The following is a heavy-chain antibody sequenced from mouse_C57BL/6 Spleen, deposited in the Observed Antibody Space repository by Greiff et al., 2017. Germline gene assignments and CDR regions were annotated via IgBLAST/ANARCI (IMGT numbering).Heavy chain of an antibody. CDR1: GFTFSSYA. V-gene: IGHV5-9-1*02. D-gene: IGHD1-1*01. CDR2: ISSGGDYI. Sequence: EVKVVESGEGLVKPGGSLKLSCAASGFTFSSYAMSWVRQTPEKRLEWVAYISSGGDYIYYADTVKGRFTISRDNARNTLYLQMSSLKSEDTAMYYCTRDYYGSGYWYFDVWGTGTTVTVSS. CDR3: TRDYYGSGYWYFDV. J-gene: IGHJ1*03.